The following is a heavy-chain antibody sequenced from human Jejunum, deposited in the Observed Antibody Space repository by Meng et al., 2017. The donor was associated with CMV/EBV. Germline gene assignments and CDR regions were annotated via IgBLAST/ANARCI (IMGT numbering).Heavy chain of an antibody. V-gene: IGHV4-59*01. Sequence: CTVSGGSISSYYWSWIRQPPGKGLEWIGYIYYSGSTNYNPSLKSRVTMSVDTSKSQFSLKLSSVSAADTAVYYCARGRSSNFDFWGQGTLVTVSS. CDR1: GGSISSYY. J-gene: IGHJ4*02. D-gene: IGHD2-2*01. CDR3: ARGRSSNFDF. CDR2: IYYSGST.